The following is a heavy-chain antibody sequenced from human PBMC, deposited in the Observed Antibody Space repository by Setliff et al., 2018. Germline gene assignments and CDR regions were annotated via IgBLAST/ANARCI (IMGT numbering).Heavy chain of an antibody. CDR3: ARSFSSREKILLDY. J-gene: IGHJ4*02. V-gene: IGHV4-30-4*08. CDR1: GGSISSGDYY. Sequence: SETLSLTCTVSGGSISSGDYYWSWIRQPPGKGLEWIGYIYSSGSTYYNPSLKSRVTISVDTSKNQFSLKVSSVTAADAAVYYCARSFSSREKILLDYWGQGALVTVSS. CDR2: IYSSGST.